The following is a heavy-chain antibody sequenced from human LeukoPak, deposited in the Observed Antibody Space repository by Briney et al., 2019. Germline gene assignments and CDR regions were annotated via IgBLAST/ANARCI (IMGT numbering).Heavy chain of an antibody. D-gene: IGHD6-19*01. CDR3: ARGGGWSPYYFDY. J-gene: IGHJ4*02. CDR2: IYYSGSS. Sequence: SETLSLTCTVSGGSISSSSYYWGWIRQPPGKGLEWIGSIYYSGSSNYNPSLKSRVTISVDTSKNQFSLKLSSVTAADTAVYYCARGGGWSPYYFDYWGQGTLVTVSS. CDR1: GGSISSSSYY. V-gene: IGHV4-39*07.